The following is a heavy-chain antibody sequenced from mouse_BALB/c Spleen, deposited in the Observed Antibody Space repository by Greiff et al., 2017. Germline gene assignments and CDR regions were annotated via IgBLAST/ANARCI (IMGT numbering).Heavy chain of an antibody. Sequence: EVQLVESGGGLVQPGGSRKLSCAASGFTFSSFGMHWVRQAPEKGLEWVAYISSGSSTIYYADTVKGRFTISRDNPKNTLFLQMTSLRSEDTAMYYCARAGARAWFAYWGQGTLVTVSA. J-gene: IGHJ3*01. CDR1: GFTFSSFG. CDR2: ISSGSSTI. CDR3: ARAGARAWFAY. V-gene: IGHV5-17*02.